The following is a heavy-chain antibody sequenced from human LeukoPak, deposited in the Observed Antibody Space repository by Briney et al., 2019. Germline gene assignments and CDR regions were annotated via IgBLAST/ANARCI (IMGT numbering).Heavy chain of an antibody. V-gene: IGHV4-34*01. CDR3: ARVRATGAFDY. D-gene: IGHD5-12*01. J-gene: IGHJ4*02. CDR2: INHSGST. Sequence: SETLSLTCAVYGGSFSGYYWSWIRQPPRKGLEWIGEINHSGSTNYNPSLKSRVTISVDTSKNHFSLKLSSVTAADTAVYYCARVRATGAFDYWGQGTLVTVSS. CDR1: GGSFSGYY.